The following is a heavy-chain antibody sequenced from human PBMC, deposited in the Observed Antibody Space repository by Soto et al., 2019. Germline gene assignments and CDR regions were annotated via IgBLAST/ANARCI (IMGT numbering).Heavy chain of an antibody. D-gene: IGHD3-10*01. CDR2: INAGKGDT. CDR3: ARSPMNRGVIGAFDP. J-gene: IGHJ5*02. Sequence: ASVKVSCKASGYIFINYAIHWVRQAPGQRLEWMGWINAGKGDTIYSQKFQDRITINRDTSASTAYMELGRLRPEDMAVYYRARSPMNRGVIGAFDPWGQGTLLTVSS. CDR1: GYIFINYA. V-gene: IGHV1-3*01.